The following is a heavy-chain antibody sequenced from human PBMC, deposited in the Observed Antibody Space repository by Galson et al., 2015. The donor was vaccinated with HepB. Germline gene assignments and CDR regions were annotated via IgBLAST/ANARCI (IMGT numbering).Heavy chain of an antibody. CDR3: AKVHYYGSGSYSD. CDR2: ISGSGGST. J-gene: IGHJ4*02. D-gene: IGHD3-10*01. V-gene: IGHV3-23*01. CDR1: GFTFSSYA. Sequence: SLRLSCAASGFTFSSYAMSWVRQAPGKGLEWVSAISGSGGSTYYADSVKGRFTISRDNSKNTLYLQMNSLRAEDTAVYYCAKVHYYGSGSYSDWGQGTLVTVSS.